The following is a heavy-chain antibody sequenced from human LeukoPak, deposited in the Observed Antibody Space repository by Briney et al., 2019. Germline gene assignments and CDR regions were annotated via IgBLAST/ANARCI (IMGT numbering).Heavy chain of an antibody. Sequence: ASVKVSCKASGYTFTSYDINWVRQATGQGLEWMGWMNPNSGNTGYAQKFQGRVTMTRDTSISTAYMELSSLTSDDTAVYYCARVYGGVVISGAFDIWGQGTMVTVSS. J-gene: IGHJ3*02. V-gene: IGHV1-8*01. CDR2: MNPNSGNT. D-gene: IGHD3-3*01. CDR1: GYTFTSYD. CDR3: ARVYGGVVISGAFDI.